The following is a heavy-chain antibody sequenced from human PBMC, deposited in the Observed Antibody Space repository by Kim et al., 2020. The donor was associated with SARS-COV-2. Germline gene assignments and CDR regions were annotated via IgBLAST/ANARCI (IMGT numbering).Heavy chain of an antibody. CDR3: ARVPHYDSSGYYFDY. J-gene: IGHJ4*02. V-gene: IGHV3-74*01. D-gene: IGHD3-22*01. Sequence: ADYVKGRFTISRDNAKNTLYLEMNNLRVEDTAFYYCARVPHYDSSGYYFDYWGQGTLVSVSP.